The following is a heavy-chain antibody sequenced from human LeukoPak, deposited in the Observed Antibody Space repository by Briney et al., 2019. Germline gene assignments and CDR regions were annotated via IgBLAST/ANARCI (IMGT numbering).Heavy chain of an antibody. CDR1: GGSFSGYY. CDR2: INHSGST. CDR3: ATGYSSSWSNWFDP. Sequence: PSETLSLTCAVYGGSFSGYYWSWIRQPPGKGLEWIGEINHSGSTNYNPSLKSRVTISVDTSKNQFSLKLSSVTAADTAVYYCATGYSSSWSNWFDPWGQGTLVTVSS. D-gene: IGHD6-13*01. J-gene: IGHJ5*02. V-gene: IGHV4-34*01.